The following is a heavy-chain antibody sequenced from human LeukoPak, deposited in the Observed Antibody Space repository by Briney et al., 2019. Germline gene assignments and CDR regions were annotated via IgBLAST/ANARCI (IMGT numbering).Heavy chain of an antibody. J-gene: IGHJ4*02. Sequence: PGGSLRLSCAASGFTFSDYYMSWVRQAPGKGLEWVSYISGSSSHSNYADSVKGRFTISRDNAKNSLFLPMSSLRADDTAIYYCARVNPISTGFYAYWGQGTLVTVSS. CDR3: ARVNPISTGFYAY. D-gene: IGHD3-22*01. CDR2: ISGSSSHS. CDR1: GFTFSDYY. V-gene: IGHV3-11*06.